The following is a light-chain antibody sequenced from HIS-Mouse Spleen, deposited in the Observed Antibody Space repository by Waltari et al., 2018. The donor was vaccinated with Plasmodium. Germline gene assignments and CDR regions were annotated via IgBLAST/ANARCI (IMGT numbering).Light chain of an antibody. CDR3: YSTDSSGNHRV. Sequence: SYELTQPPPVSVSPGQTASLTCSGDEFPKKYAYWYQQKSGQAPVLVIYEDSKRPSGIPERFSGSSSGTMATLTISGAQVEDEADYYCYSTDSSGNHRVFGGGTKLTVL. CDR1: EFPKKY. J-gene: IGLJ3*02. CDR2: EDS. V-gene: IGLV3-10*01.